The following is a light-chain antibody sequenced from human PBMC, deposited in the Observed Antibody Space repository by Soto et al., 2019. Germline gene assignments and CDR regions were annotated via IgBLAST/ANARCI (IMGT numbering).Light chain of an antibody. CDR1: QSVSTNN. Sequence: IVLTQSPGTLSSSPGQRATLSCRASQSVSTNNLAWYQQKLGQAPRVLIYGASTRATGITARFTGSGSGTEFILTITSLQSEDSAVYYCQEYNTWPWTFGPGTKVEIK. CDR3: QEYNTWPWT. V-gene: IGKV3-15*01. J-gene: IGKJ1*01. CDR2: GAS.